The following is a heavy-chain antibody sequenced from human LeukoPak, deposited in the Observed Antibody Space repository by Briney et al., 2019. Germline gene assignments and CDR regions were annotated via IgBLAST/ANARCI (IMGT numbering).Heavy chain of an antibody. CDR2: IIPILGTA. CDR1: GYTFTGYY. J-gene: IGHJ5*02. CDR3: ARGPRSGSYSNWFDP. V-gene: IGHV1-69*10. Sequence: ASVKVSCKASGYTFTGYYMHWVRQAPGQGLEWMGGIIPILGTANYAQKFQGRVTITADKSTSTAYMELSSLRSEDTAVYYCARGPRSGSYSNWFDPWGQGTLVTVSS. D-gene: IGHD1-26*01.